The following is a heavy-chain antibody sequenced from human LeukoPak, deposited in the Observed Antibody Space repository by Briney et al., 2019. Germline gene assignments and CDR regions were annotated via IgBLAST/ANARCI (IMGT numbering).Heavy chain of an antibody. Sequence: SETLSLTCTVSGGSITSYYWSWIRPPPAKGLEWIGYIYYSGSTNYNPSLKSRVTISVDRSKNQFSLKLRSVIAADTAVYYCARVGWELLGPFDHWGREPWSPSPQ. D-gene: IGHD1-26*01. CDR2: IYYSGST. J-gene: IGHJ4*02. CDR1: GGSITSYY. CDR3: ARVGWELLGPFDH. V-gene: IGHV4-59*01.